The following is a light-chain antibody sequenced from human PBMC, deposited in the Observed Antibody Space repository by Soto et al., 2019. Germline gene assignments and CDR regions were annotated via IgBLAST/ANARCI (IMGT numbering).Light chain of an antibody. Sequence: DIVMTQSPDSLAVSLGERATINCKSSQPILYRPNNENALVWYQQKPGQPPKLIISWTSTRESGFPDRFSGSGSGTDFTLTFSSLQAEEVSVYYCQHFYTTPAFGQGTRLEIK. CDR1: QPILYRPNNENA. CDR3: QHFYTTPA. J-gene: IGKJ5*01. V-gene: IGKV4-1*01. CDR2: WTS.